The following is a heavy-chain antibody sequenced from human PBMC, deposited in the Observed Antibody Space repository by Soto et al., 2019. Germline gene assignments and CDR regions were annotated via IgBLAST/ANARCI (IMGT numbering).Heavy chain of an antibody. CDR3: ARGRLEWLLALYYYYMDV. CDR1: GGSISSCY. Sequence: SETLSLTCTVSGGSISSCYWSWIRQPPGKGLEWIGYIYYSGSTNYNPSLKSRVTISVDTSKNQFSLKLSSVTAADTAVYYCARGRLEWLLALYYYYMDVWGKGTTVTVSS. D-gene: IGHD3-3*01. V-gene: IGHV4-59*01. J-gene: IGHJ6*03. CDR2: IYYSGST.